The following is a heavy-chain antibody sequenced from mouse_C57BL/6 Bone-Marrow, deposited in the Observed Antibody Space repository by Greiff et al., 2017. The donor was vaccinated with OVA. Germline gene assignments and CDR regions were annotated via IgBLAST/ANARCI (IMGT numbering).Heavy chain of an antibody. V-gene: IGHV14-2*01. Sequence: EVQGVESGAELVKPGASVKLSCTASGFNIKDYYMHWVKQRTEQGLEWIGRIDPEDGATKYAPKFQGKATITADTSSNTAYLQLSSLTSEDTAVYYCAIGNPYDMDYWGQGTSVTVSS. CDR2: IDPEDGAT. CDR1: GFNIKDYY. CDR3: AIGNPYDMDY. J-gene: IGHJ4*01. D-gene: IGHD2-1*01.